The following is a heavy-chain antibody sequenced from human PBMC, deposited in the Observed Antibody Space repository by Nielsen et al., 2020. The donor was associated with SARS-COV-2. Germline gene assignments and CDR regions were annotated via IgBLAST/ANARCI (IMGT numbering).Heavy chain of an antibody. V-gene: IGHV3-33*01. D-gene: IGHD2-15*01. J-gene: IGHJ6*02. CDR2: IWYDGSNK. CDR1: GFTFSSYG. Sequence: SCAASGFTFSSYGMHWVRQAPGKGLEWVAVIWYDGSNKYYADSVKGRFTISRDNSKNTLYLQMNSLRAEDTAVYYCAGSQGVAATYYYYGMDVWGQGTTVTVSS. CDR3: AGSQGVAATYYYYGMDV.